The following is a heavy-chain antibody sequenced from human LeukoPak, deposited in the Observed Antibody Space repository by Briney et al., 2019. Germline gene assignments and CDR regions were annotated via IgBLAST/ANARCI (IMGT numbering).Heavy chain of an antibody. D-gene: IGHD3-3*01. J-gene: IGHJ5*02. CDR3: ARSITIFGVVIMAWFDP. CDR2: IYPGDSDT. V-gene: IGHV5-51*01. CDR1: GYSFTSYW. Sequence: GESLKISCKGSGYSFTSYWIGWVRQMPGKGLEWMGIIYPGDSDTRYSPSFQGQDTISADKSISTAYLQWSSLKASDAAMYYCARSITIFGVVIMAWFDPWGQGTPVTVSS.